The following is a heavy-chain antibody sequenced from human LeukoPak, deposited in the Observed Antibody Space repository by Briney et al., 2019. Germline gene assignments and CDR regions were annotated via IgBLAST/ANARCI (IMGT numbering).Heavy chain of an antibody. Sequence: GGSLRLSCAASGFTFSSYWMSWVRQAPGKGLEWVANIKQDGSEKYHVDSVKGRFTISRDNAKNSLYLQMNSLRAEDTAVYYCAREIVVVPAAIPYYYGMDVWGQGTTVTVSS. J-gene: IGHJ6*02. CDR1: GFTFSSYW. D-gene: IGHD2-2*01. CDR2: IKQDGSEK. CDR3: AREIVVVPAAIPYYYGMDV. V-gene: IGHV3-7*01.